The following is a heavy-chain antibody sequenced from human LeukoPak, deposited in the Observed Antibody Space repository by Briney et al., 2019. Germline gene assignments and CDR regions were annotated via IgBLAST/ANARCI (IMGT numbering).Heavy chain of an antibody. J-gene: IGHJ4*02. Sequence: ASVKVSCKASEYTFTGYYMHWVRQAPGQGLEWMGWINPNSGGTNYAQKFQGRVTMTRDTSISTAYMELSRLRSDDTAVYYCARDGGLVGASNYWGQGTLVTVSS. CDR3: ARDGGLVGASNY. D-gene: IGHD1-26*01. V-gene: IGHV1-2*02. CDR2: INPNSGGT. CDR1: EYTFTGYY.